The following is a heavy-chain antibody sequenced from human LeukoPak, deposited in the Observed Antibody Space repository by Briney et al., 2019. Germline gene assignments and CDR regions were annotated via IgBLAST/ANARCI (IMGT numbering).Heavy chain of an antibody. J-gene: IGHJ4*02. Sequence: SETLSLTRTVSGGSISSYYWSWIRQPPGKGLEWIGYIYYSGSTNYNPSLKSRVTISVDTSKNQFSLKLSSVTAADTAVYYCARVIVVPAAVFDYWGQGTLVTVSS. CDR2: IYYSGST. D-gene: IGHD2-2*01. CDR1: GGSISSYY. V-gene: IGHV4-59*01. CDR3: ARVIVVPAAVFDY.